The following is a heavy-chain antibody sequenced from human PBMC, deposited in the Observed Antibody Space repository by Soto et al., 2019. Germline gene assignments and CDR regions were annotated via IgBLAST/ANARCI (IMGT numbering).Heavy chain of an antibody. CDR2: INHSGST. CDR1: GGSFSGYY. V-gene: IGHV4-34*01. CDR3: ARGWVCGGDCYSAFDI. Sequence: ETLSLTCAVYGGSFSGYYWSWIRQPPGKGLEWIGEINHSGSTNYNPSLKSRVTISVDTSKNQFSLKLSSVTAADTAVYYCARGWVCGGDCYSAFDIWGQGTMVTVSS. D-gene: IGHD2-21*02. J-gene: IGHJ3*02.